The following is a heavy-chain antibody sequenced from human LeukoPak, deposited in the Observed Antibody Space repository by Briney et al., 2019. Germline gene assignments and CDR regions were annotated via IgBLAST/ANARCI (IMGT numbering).Heavy chain of an antibody. Sequence: GGSLRLSCAASGFIFSTYAMNWFRQAPGKGLEWVSAISGSGGSTYYADSVKGRFTISRDNSKNTLYLQMNSLRAEDTAVYYCAKWIVVVPAAIRGGFDYWGQGTLVTVSS. D-gene: IGHD2-2*02. CDR3: AKWIVVVPAAIRGGFDY. V-gene: IGHV3-23*01. J-gene: IGHJ4*02. CDR1: GFIFSTYA. CDR2: ISGSGGST.